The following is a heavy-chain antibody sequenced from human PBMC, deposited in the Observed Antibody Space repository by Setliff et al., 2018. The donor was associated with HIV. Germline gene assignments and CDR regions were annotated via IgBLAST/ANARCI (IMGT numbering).Heavy chain of an antibody. CDR2: IKQDGSDM. CDR1: GLPFYNYW. J-gene: IGHJ4*02. D-gene: IGHD6-13*01. V-gene: IGHV3-7*01. Sequence: TGGSLRLSCVASGLPFYNYWMTWLRRAPGRGLEWVANIKQDGSDMHYIESVKGRFTIFRDNAKNSVLLQMNSLRAEDTGVYYCATQTGFYNSHWYDYWGQGTTVTVSS. CDR3: ATQTGFYNSHWYDY.